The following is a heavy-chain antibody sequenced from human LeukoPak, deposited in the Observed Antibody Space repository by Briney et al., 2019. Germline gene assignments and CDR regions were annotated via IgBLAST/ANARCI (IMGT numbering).Heavy chain of an antibody. CDR3: ARGSSGYNFGY. CDR1: GFTFSSYW. V-gene: IGHV3-74*01. J-gene: IGHJ4*02. Sequence: GGSLRLSCAASGFTFSSYWMYWVRQAPGKGLVWVSHINSNGITTNYADSVKGRFTISRDNAKNTLYLQMNSLSAEDTAVYYCARGSSGYNFGYWGQGTQVTVSS. CDR2: INSNGITT. D-gene: IGHD5-18*01.